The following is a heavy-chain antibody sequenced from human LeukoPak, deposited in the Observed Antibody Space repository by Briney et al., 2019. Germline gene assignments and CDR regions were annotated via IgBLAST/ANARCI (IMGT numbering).Heavy chain of an antibody. J-gene: IGHJ5*02. CDR1: GGSITSYY. Sequence: SETLSLTCSVSGGSITSYYWNWIRQPPGKGLEWIGYLYYSGSTNYNPSLKSRVTISVDTSKNQFSLKLSSVTAADTAVYYCARYRGKTTVSSLDWFDPWGQGTLVTVSS. CDR2: LYYSGST. V-gene: IGHV4-59*01. CDR3: ARYRGKTTVSSLDWFDP. D-gene: IGHD4-11*01.